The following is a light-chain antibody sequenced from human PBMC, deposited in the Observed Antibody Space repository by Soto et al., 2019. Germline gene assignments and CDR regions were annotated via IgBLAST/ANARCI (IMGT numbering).Light chain of an antibody. CDR3: QQYGS. CDR2: GAS. CDR1: PSVSGST. V-gene: IGKV3-20*01. J-gene: IGKJ1*01. Sequence: IVLTQSPVTLSLSPGERSTLSCRASPSVSGSTLAWYQQKPGQAPRLVIYGASSRATGIPDRFSGSGSGTDFTLTISRLEHDDFAVYYWQQYGSFAQGTKVDIK.